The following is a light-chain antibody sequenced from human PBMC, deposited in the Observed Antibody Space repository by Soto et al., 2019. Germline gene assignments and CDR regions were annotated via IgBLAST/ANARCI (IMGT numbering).Light chain of an antibody. J-gene: IGKJ4*01. CDR2: DAS. V-gene: IGKV3-11*01. CDR3: QQHRYWPPLT. CDR1: QSVSSY. Sequence: EIVLTQSPATLSLSPGERATLSCRASQSVSSYFAWYQQKPGQAPRLLIYDASNRATGIPARFSGSGSGTDFTLTISSLEPEAVAVYYCQQHRYWPPLTFGGGTKVEIK.